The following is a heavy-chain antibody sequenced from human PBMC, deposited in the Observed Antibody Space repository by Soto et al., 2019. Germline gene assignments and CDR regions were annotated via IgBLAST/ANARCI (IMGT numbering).Heavy chain of an antibody. Sequence: SGPTLVNPTQTLTLPCTFSGLSLSSSAVGVGWLRYARGKALEWLALIYWDDDKRSSPSLKSMLTITKDTSKNQVVLTMTNMDPVDTATYYCARPKTYYYDSSGYYFDYWGQGTLVTVSS. CDR1: GLSLSSSAVG. J-gene: IGHJ4*02. CDR3: ARPKTYYYDSSGYYFDY. CDR2: IYWDDDK. D-gene: IGHD3-22*01. V-gene: IGHV2-5*02.